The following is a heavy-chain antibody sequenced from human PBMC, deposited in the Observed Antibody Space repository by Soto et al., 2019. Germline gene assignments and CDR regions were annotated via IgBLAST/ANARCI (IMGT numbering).Heavy chain of an antibody. CDR3: ARDVASTIGDFDF. Sequence: WASVKVSCKASGYTFIGYYIHWVRQAPGQGLEWMGWINPNSGATNYAQKFQGRVTMTRDTSITTAYMELSRLRSDDTAVYYCARDVASTIGDFDFWGQGTPVTVSS. CDR1: GYTFIGYY. J-gene: IGHJ4*02. CDR2: INPNSGAT. V-gene: IGHV1-2*02. D-gene: IGHD5-12*01.